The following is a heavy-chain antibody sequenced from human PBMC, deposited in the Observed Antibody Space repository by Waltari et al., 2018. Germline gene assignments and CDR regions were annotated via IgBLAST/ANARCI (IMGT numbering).Heavy chain of an antibody. Sequence: QVQLVESGGGVVQPGRSLRLSCAASGFTFSSYGMHWVRQDPGKGLEWVAVIWYGGSNKYYADSVKGRFTISRDNSKNTLYLQMNSLRAEDTAVYYCARDLPSYYYDSSGSPLSYWGQGTLVTVSS. J-gene: IGHJ4*02. CDR1: GFTFSSYG. CDR3: ARDLPSYYYDSSGSPLSY. CDR2: IWYGGSNK. V-gene: IGHV3-33*01. D-gene: IGHD3-22*01.